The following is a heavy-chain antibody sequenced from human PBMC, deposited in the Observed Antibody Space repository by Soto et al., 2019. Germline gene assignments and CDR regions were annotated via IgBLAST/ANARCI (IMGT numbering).Heavy chain of an antibody. CDR2: ISPYNGNT. Sequence: ASVKVSCKASGYIFITYGISWVRQAPGQGLEWMGRISPYNGNTNCAQNLQGRVTMTTDTSTSTAYMELRSLRSDDTAVYYCARDLDGSGSYYTDYWGPGTQVTVSS. CDR3: ARDLDGSGSYYTDY. J-gene: IGHJ4*02. D-gene: IGHD3-10*01. CDR1: GYIFITYG. V-gene: IGHV1-18*01.